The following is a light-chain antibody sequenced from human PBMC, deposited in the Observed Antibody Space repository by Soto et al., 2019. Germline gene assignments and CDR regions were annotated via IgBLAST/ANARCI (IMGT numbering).Light chain of an antibody. CDR2: DVS. CDR1: SSNVGNYNF. Sequence: QSALTQPASVSGSPGQSITISCTGTSSNVGNYNFVSWYQQHPGKVPKLLIHDVSKRPSGISARFSGSKSGNTASLTISGLQAEDEADYYCQSYDNSLTEWVFGGGTKLTVL. J-gene: IGLJ3*02. CDR3: QSYDNSLTEWV. V-gene: IGLV2-23*02.